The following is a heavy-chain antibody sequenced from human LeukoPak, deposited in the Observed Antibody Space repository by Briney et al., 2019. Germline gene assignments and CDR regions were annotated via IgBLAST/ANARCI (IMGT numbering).Heavy chain of an antibody. CDR1: GYTFTSYG. Sequence: PEASVKVSCKASGYTFTSYGISWVRQAPGQGLEWMGWISAYNGNTNYAQKLQGRVTMTTDTSTSTAYMELRSLRSDDTAVYYCAREWYSGYDKPYYFDYWGQGTLVTVSS. CDR3: AREWYSGYDKPYYFDY. D-gene: IGHD5-12*01. V-gene: IGHV1-18*01. CDR2: ISAYNGNT. J-gene: IGHJ4*02.